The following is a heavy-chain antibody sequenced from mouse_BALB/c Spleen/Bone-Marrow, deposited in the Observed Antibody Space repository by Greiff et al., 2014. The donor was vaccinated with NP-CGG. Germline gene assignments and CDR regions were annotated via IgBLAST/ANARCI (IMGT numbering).Heavy chain of an antibody. V-gene: IGHV14-3*02. J-gene: IGHJ3*01. Sequence: EVQLQQSGAELVKPGASVKLSCTAPGFNIKDTYMHWVKQGPEQGLEWIGRIDPANGNTKYDPKFQGKATITADTSSNTAYLQLSSLTSEDTAVYYCASYYYGRAWFAYWGQGTLVTVSA. CDR2: IDPANGNT. CDR3: ASYYYGRAWFAY. D-gene: IGHD1-1*01. CDR1: GFNIKDTY.